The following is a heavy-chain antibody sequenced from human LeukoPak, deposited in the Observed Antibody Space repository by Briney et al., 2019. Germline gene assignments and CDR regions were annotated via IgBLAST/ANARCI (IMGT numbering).Heavy chain of an antibody. CDR1: GFTFSSYE. J-gene: IGHJ4*02. CDR3: AVGQWLVGNY. D-gene: IGHD6-19*01. Sequence: GGSLRLSCAASGFTFSSYEMNWVRQAPGKGLEWVSYISSSGSTIYYADSVKGRFTISRDNAKNSLYLQMNSLSAEDTAVYYCAVGQWLVGNYWGQGTLVTVSS. V-gene: IGHV3-48*03. CDR2: ISSSGSTI.